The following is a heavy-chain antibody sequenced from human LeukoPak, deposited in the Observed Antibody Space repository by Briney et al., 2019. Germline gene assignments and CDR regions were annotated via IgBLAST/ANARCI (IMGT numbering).Heavy chain of an antibody. CDR2: IYTSGST. Sequence: SETLSLTCTVSGGSVSSYYWSWIRQPAGKGLEWIGRIYTSGSTNYNPSLKSRVTMSVDTSKNQFSLKLSSVTAADTAVYYCARDFDYYGSGSYFDYWGQGTLVTVSS. J-gene: IGHJ4*02. CDR1: GGSVSSYY. D-gene: IGHD3-10*01. V-gene: IGHV4-4*07. CDR3: ARDFDYYGSGSYFDY.